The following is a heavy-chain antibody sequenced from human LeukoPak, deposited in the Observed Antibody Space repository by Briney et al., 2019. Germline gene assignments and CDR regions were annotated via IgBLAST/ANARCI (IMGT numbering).Heavy chain of an antibody. V-gene: IGHV3-30-3*01. CDR1: GFTFSSYT. D-gene: IGHD3-9*01. Sequence: QTGGSLRLSCAASGFTFSSYTMHWVRQAPGKGLEWVAVISYDGSNKYYADSVKGRFTISRDDSKNTLYLQMNSLRAEDTAVYYCARDPDLNFISMTGWSLDYWGQGTLVTVSS. CDR3: ARDPDLNFISMTGWSLDY. J-gene: IGHJ4*02. CDR2: ISYDGSNK.